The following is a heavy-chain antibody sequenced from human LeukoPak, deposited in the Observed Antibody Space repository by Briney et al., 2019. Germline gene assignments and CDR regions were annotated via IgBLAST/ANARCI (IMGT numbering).Heavy chain of an antibody. D-gene: IGHD5-24*01. J-gene: IGHJ4*02. CDR2: INPNSGGT. CDR1: GYTFTGYY. V-gene: IGHV1-2*02. CDR3: ARGSLVEMATLN. Sequence: ASVKVPCKASGYTFTGYYMHWVRQAPGQGLEWMGWINPNSGGTNYAQKFQGRVTMTRDTSISTAYMELSRLRSDDTAVYYCARGSLVEMATLNWGQGTLVTVSS.